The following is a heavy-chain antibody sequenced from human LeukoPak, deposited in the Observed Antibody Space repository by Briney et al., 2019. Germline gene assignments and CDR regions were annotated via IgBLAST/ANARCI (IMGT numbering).Heavy chain of an antibody. CDR3: ARDPGGGYDSSGYYAYYFDY. J-gene: IGHJ4*02. D-gene: IGHD3-22*01. CDR1: GYTFTSYY. CDR2: INPSGGST. V-gene: IGHV1-46*01. Sequence: ASVKVSCKASGYTFTSYYMHWVRQAPGQGLEWMGIINPSGGSTSYAQKFQGRVTMTRDMSTSTVYMELSSLRSEDTAVYYCARDPGGGYDSSGYYAYYFDYWGQGTLATVSS.